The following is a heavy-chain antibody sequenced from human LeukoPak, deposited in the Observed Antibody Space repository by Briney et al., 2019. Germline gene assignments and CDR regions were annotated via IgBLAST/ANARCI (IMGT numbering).Heavy chain of an antibody. CDR2: IKHDGSEK. CDR3: VRGLLWLHALDQ. V-gene: IGHV3-7*01. D-gene: IGHD5-18*01. CDR1: EFTFSRFW. Sequence: GGSLRLSCAGSEFTFSRFWLSWVRQAPGKGLEWVANIKHDGSEKYYVDSVKGRFTISRDNAKNSLFLQMTSLRADDTAVYYCVRGLLWLHALDQWGQGTLVTVSS. J-gene: IGHJ4*02.